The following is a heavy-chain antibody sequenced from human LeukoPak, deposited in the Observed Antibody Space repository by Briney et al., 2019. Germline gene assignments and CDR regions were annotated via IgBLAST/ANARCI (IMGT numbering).Heavy chain of an antibody. D-gene: IGHD5-18*01. J-gene: IGHJ6*03. CDR2: ISSSSSYI. V-gene: IGHV3-21*01. CDR1: GFTFSSYS. CDR3: ARESTAMGPYYYYYYMDV. Sequence: PGGSLRLSCAASGFTFSSYSMNWVRQAPGKGLEWVSSISSSSSYIYYADSVKGRFTISRDNAKNSLYLQMNSLRAEDTAVYYCARESTAMGPYYYYYYMDVWGKGTTVTVSS.